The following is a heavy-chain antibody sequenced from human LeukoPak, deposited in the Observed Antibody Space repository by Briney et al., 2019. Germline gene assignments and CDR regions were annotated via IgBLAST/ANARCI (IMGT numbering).Heavy chain of an antibody. Sequence: SETLSLTCTVSGGSISSSSYYWGWIRQPPGKGLEWIGSIYYSGSTYYNPSLKSRVTISVDTSKNQFSLKLSSVTAADTAVYYCAKTIRGYSGYDTWGQGTMVTVSS. J-gene: IGHJ3*01. CDR3: AKTIRGYSGYDT. CDR1: GGSISSSSYY. D-gene: IGHD5-12*01. CDR2: IYYSGST. V-gene: IGHV4-39*07.